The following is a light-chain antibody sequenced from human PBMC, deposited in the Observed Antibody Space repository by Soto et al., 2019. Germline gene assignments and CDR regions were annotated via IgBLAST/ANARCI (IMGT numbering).Light chain of an antibody. J-gene: IGKJ4*01. V-gene: IGKV3-15*01. CDR1: QSVNTN. Sequence: EIVVTQSPATLSVSPGERATLSCRASQSVNTNFAWYQQKPGQAPRLLIYGASTRATGIPARFSGSGSGTEFTLTISSLQSEDFAVYYCQQYNNWPLTFGGGTKV. CDR2: GAS. CDR3: QQYNNWPLT.